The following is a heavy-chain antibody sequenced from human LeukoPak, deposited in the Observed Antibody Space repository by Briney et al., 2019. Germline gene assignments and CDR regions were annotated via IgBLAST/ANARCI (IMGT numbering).Heavy chain of an antibody. Sequence: ASAKVSCKVSGYTLTELSMHWVRQAPGKGLEWMGGFDPEDGETIYAQKFQGRVTMTEDTSTDTAYMELSSLRSEDTAVYYCATDYGVGAVAGYYFDYWGQGTLVTVSS. CDR3: ATDYGVGAVAGYYFDY. CDR2: FDPEDGET. J-gene: IGHJ4*02. D-gene: IGHD6-19*01. CDR1: GYTLTELS. V-gene: IGHV1-24*01.